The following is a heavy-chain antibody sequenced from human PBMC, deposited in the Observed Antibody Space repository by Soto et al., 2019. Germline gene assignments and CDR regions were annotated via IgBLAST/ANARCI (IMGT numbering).Heavy chain of an antibody. CDR1: GFTFSSYS. J-gene: IGHJ4*02. Sequence: EVQLVESGGGLVKPGGSLRLSCAASGFTFSSYSMNWVRQAPGKGLEWVSSISSSSSYIYYADSVKGRFTISRDNAKNSLYLQMNSLRAEDTAVYYCARDNPYSSISGWDTGNFDYWGQGTLVTVSS. CDR3: ARDNPYSSISGWDTGNFDY. V-gene: IGHV3-21*01. CDR2: ISSSSSYI. D-gene: IGHD6-19*01.